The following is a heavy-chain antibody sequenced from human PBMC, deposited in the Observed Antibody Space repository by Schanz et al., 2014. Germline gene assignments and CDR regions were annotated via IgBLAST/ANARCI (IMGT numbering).Heavy chain of an antibody. J-gene: IGHJ4*02. D-gene: IGHD2-15*01. CDR2: ISPLLGVA. Sequence: QVQLVQSEGEVKKPGASVKVSCKPSGGTFVTFFFTWVRQAPGQGPQWMGRISPLLGVANYAQEFQGRLTITADTSTSTAYMELSSLRSEDTAVYYCATCSGGTCHAKPVLDNWGQGTLVTVSS. CDR3: ATCSGGTCHAKPVLDN. CDR1: GGTFVTFF. V-gene: IGHV1-69*04.